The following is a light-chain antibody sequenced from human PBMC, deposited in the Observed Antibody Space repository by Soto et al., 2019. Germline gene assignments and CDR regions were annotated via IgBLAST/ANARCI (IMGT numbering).Light chain of an antibody. Sequence: QSVLTQPASVSGSPGKSITISCTGTSSDVGGYNYVSWYQQHPGKAPKLMIYDVVNRPSGVSNRFSGSKSGNTASLTISGLQAEDEADYYCSSYTSSSTLIFGGGTKLTVL. CDR3: SSYTSSSTLI. V-gene: IGLV2-14*01. CDR1: SSDVGGYNY. CDR2: DVV. J-gene: IGLJ2*01.